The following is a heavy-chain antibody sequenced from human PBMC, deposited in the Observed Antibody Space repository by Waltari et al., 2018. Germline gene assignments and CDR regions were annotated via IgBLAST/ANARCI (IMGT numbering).Heavy chain of an antibody. CDR1: RGSIRSQH. Sequence: QVHLQESGPGQGKPSETLSLPCDASRGSIRSQHWSWIRRRPGRGLEWIGYIYYNGTTNYNPSRMSRVTISVDTAKNQFSLKLSSVTAADTAVYYCARDRVVPADEPDYYGLDVWGQGTTVTVSS. J-gene: IGHJ6*02. D-gene: IGHD2-2*01. V-gene: IGHV4-59*11. CDR2: IYYNGTT. CDR3: ARDRVVPADEPDYYGLDV.